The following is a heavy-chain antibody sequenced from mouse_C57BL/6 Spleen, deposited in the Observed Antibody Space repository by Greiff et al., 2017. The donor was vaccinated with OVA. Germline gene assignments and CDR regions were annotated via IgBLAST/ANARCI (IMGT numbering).Heavy chain of an antibody. J-gene: IGHJ4*01. D-gene: IGHD2-4*01. CDR1: GYAFSSSW. CDR3: ARSGIYYDYGGAMDY. V-gene: IGHV1-82*01. Sequence: QVQLKQSGPELVKPGASVKISCKASGYAFSSSWMNWVKQRPGKGLEWIGRIYPGDGDTNYNGKFKGKATLTADKSSSTAYMQLSSLTSEDSAVYFCARSGIYYDYGGAMDYWGQGTSVTVSS. CDR2: IYPGDGDT.